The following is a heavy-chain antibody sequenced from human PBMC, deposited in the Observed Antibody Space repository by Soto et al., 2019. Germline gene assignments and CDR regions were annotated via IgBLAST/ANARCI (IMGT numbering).Heavy chain of an antibody. J-gene: IGHJ4*02. CDR3: ARGWGYDSNDYYYAY. CDR1: GGTFSSYA. CDR2: IIPIFGTA. V-gene: IGHV1-69*01. D-gene: IGHD3-22*01. Sequence: QVQLVQSGAEVKKPGSSVKVSCKASGGTFSSYAISWVRQAPGQGLEWMGGIIPIFGTANHAQKFQGRVTIIADESTSTVYMVLSSLRSEDTAMYYCARGWGYDSNDYYYAYWGQGTLVIVSA.